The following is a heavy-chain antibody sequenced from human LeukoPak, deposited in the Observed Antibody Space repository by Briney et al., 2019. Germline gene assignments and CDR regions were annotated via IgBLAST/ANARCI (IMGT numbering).Heavy chain of an antibody. CDR1: GYTFTSSG. CDR3: ARDLHYYDSSGYYYD. Sequence: GASVKVSCKASGYTFTSSGISWVRQAPGQVLEWMGWISAYNGNTNHAPTLHGRVTMTTDTSTSTAYMELRSMRSDDTAVYYCARDLHYYDSSGYYYDWGQGTLVTVSS. D-gene: IGHD3-22*01. V-gene: IGHV1-18*01. J-gene: IGHJ4*02. CDR2: ISAYNGNT.